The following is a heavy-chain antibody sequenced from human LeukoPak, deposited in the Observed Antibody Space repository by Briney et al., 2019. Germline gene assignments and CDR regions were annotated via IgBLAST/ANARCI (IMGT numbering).Heavy chain of an antibody. J-gene: IGHJ4*02. CDR3: AKLAGDVDY. CDR2: ISSGGTST. CDR1: GFAFNSWT. V-gene: IGHV3-23*01. Sequence: GGSLRLSCAASGFAFNSWTMSWVRKAPGKGPEWVSAISSGGTSTWYGESVKGRFTISRDNSKNTLYLQMNSLRPEDTALYYCAKLAGDVDYRGQGTLVTVSS.